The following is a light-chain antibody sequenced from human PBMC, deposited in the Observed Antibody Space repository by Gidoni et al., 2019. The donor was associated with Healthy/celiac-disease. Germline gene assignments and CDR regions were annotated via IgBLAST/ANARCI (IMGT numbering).Light chain of an antibody. V-gene: IGLV3-1*01. J-gene: IGLJ2*01. Sequence: SYELTQPPSVSVSPGQTASITCSGDKLGDKYACWYQQKPGQSPVLVIDQDSKRPSGIPERFSGSNSGHTATLTISGTQAMDEADYYCQAWDSSTAVFGGGTKLTVL. CDR2: QDS. CDR3: QAWDSSTAV. CDR1: KLGDKY.